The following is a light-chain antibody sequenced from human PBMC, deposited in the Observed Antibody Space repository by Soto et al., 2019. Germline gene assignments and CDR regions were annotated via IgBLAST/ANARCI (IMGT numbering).Light chain of an antibody. CDR3: TSYRGSGIFEV. V-gene: IGLV2-14*01. J-gene: IGLJ2*01. Sequence: QSALTQPASVSGSPGQSITISCSETSSDIGVYNYVSWYQQHPGKAPKLMIYDVTKRPSGVSNRFSGSKSGNTASLTISGLQAEDEADYYCTSYRGSGIFEVFGGGTKLTVL. CDR2: DVT. CDR1: SSDIGVYNY.